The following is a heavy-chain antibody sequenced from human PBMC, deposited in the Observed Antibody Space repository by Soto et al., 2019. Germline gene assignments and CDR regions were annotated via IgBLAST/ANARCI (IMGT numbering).Heavy chain of an antibody. CDR3: AGPHDRAGLGT. Sequence: ASVKVSFKASENTFSTYLVHWLRQVHGQGLEWMGWHNGYNGQTEYSQKFQGRVTTTRDTSAKTAYLELRSLTSEDTAVYYCAGPHDRAGLGTWGQGTLVTVSS. CDR2: HNGYNGQT. CDR1: ENTFSTYL. J-gene: IGHJ5*02. D-gene: IGHD1-1*01. V-gene: IGHV1-3*01.